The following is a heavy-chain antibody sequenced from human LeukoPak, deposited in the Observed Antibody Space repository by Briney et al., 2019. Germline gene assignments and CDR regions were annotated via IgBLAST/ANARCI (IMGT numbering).Heavy chain of an antibody. CDR2: IYTSGRT. CDR1: GGSISSGSYY. V-gene: IGHV4-61*02. J-gene: IGHJ4*02. Sequence: PSETLSLTCTVSGGSISSGSYYWNWIRQPAGKGLEWIGRIYTSGRTNYTPSIQSRVTISVDTSKNHFSLNLSSVTAADTAVYYCARNRDDYNLVFDYWGQGTLVTVSS. CDR3: ARNRDDYNLVFDY. D-gene: IGHD5-24*01.